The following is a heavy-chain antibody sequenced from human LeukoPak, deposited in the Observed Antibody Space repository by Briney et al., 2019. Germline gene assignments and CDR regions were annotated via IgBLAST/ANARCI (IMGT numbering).Heavy chain of an antibody. CDR3: AKGHTMVRGVSIDY. CDR2: IRYDGSNK. J-gene: IGHJ4*02. V-gene: IGHV3-30*02. CDR1: GFTFSSYS. D-gene: IGHD3-10*01. Sequence: GGSLRLSCVASGFTFSSYSMNWVRQAPGKGLEWVVFIRYDGSNKYYADSVKGRFTISRDNSKNTLYLQMNSLRAEDTAVYYCAKGHTMVRGVSIDYWGQGTLVTVSS.